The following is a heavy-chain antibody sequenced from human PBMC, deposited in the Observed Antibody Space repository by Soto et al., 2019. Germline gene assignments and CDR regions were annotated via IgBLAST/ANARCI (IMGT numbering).Heavy chain of an antibody. Sequence: GWSLTLSCAASGVTCSYYTVHSVCRAAGKGLEWVSPMSGIRADLRYAASVTGRYTTSRNHAKSSLYLQMNSLTTEDTAGYYCAREGVHNYNDYYFDYCGQLPLVTVSS. CDR3: AREGVHNYNDYYFDY. J-gene: IGHJ4*02. CDR1: GVTCSYYT. D-gene: IGHD3-22*01. CDR2: MSGIRADL. V-gene: IGHV3-21*06.